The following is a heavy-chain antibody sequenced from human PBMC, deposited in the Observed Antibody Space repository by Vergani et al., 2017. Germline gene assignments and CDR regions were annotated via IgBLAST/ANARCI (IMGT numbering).Heavy chain of an antibody. J-gene: IGHJ1*01. Sequence: EVQLLESGGGLVQPGGSLSLSCAASGFTFSSYAMSWVLQPPGKGLVWVSAIIGSGGSTYYADSVKGRFTISRDNSKTTLYLQMNSLRAEDTAVYYCAKGPSRYCSSTSCYRYFQHWGQGTLVTVSS. CDR1: GFTFSSYA. V-gene: IGHV3-23*01. CDR3: AKGPSRYCSSTSCYRYFQH. D-gene: IGHD2-2*01. CDR2: IIGSGGST.